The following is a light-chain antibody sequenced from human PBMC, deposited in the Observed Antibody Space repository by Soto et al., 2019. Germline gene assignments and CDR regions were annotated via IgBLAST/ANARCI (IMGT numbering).Light chain of an antibody. CDR2: AAS. Sequence: DIQMTQSPTSLSASVGDSVTITCRASQDIRTFVAWYQQKPGKAPKLLIYAASTLQSGVPSRFSGSGSGTDFTLTINSLQPEAVATYSCQNYSSVPVFGPGTKVEIK. V-gene: IGKV1-27*01. CDR1: QDIRTF. J-gene: IGKJ3*01. CDR3: QNYSSVPV.